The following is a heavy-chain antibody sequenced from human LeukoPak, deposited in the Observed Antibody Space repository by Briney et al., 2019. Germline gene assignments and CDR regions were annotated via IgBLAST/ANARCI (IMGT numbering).Heavy chain of an antibody. J-gene: IGHJ6*03. V-gene: IGHV5-51*01. D-gene: IGHD4/OR15-4a*01. CDR1: GYSFTSYW. CDR3: ARGFYGGYYYYYYMDV. Sequence: GESLKISCKGSGYSFTSYWIGWVRQMPGKGREWMGIIYPGDSDTRYSPSFQGQVTISADRSISTAYLQWSSLKASDTAMYYCARGFYGGYYYYYYMDVWGKGTTVTVSS. CDR2: IYPGDSDT.